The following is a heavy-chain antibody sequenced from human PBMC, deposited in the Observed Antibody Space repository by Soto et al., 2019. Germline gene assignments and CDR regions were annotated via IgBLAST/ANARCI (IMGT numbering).Heavy chain of an antibody. D-gene: IGHD2-8*01. CDR3: ARSERSMVSDY. Sequence: SESLSLTCTVSGGSISSSSYYWGWIRQPPGKGLEWIGSIYYSGSTYYNPSLKSRVTISVDTSKNQFSLKLSSVTAADTAVYYCARSERSMVSDYWGQGTLVTVSS. J-gene: IGHJ4*02. V-gene: IGHV4-39*01. CDR2: IYYSGST. CDR1: GGSISSSSYY.